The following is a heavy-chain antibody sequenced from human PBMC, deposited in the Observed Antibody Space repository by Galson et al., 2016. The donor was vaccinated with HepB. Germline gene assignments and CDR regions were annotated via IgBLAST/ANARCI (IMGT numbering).Heavy chain of an antibody. CDR2: IHYSGNT. Sequence: SETLSLTCSVSDDTIRGFYWNWIRQPPGKGLEWIGNIHYSGNTNYNPSLKSRATISIDTSKSQFSLKMTSVTAADTAVYFCARGQSCIKNTCYDAHNWFGPWGQGALVTVSS. J-gene: IGHJ5*02. D-gene: IGHD2-2*01. V-gene: IGHV4-59*01. CDR3: ARGQSCIKNTCYDAHNWFGP. CDR1: DDTIRGFY.